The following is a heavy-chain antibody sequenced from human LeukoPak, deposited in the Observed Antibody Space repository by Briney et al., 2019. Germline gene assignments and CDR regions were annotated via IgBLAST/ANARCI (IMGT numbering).Heavy chain of an antibody. V-gene: IGHV4-34*01. CDR1: GGSFSGYY. J-gene: IGHJ4*02. CDR2: INQSEST. Sequence: SETLSLTCAVYGGSFSGYYWSWIRQPPGKGLEWIGEINQSESTNYNPSLKSRVTISVDTSKNQFSLKLSSVTAADTAVYYCARGLLAAAVDYWGQGTLVTVSS. CDR3: ARGLLAAAVDY. D-gene: IGHD6-13*01.